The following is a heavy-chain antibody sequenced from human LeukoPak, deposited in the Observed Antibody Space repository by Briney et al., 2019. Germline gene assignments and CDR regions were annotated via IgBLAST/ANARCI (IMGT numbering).Heavy chain of an antibody. CDR1: GFTFSSYA. Sequence: GGSLRLSCAASGFTFSSYAMSWVRQAPGKGLEWVSAISGSGGSTYYADSVKGRFTISRDNSKDTLYLQMNSLRAEDTAVYYCAKEPEVYPIPFGMDVWGQGTTVTVSS. D-gene: IGHD2-8*01. CDR3: AKEPEVYPIPFGMDV. CDR2: ISGSGGST. J-gene: IGHJ6*02. V-gene: IGHV3-23*01.